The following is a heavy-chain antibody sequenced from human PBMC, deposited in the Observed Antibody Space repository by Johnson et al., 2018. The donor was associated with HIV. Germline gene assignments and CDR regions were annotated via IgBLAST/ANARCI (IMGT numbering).Heavy chain of an antibody. CDR3: AKGIMNWDDDAFDV. D-gene: IGHD1-1*01. J-gene: IGHJ3*01. V-gene: IGHV3-23*01. CDR1: GFTFSSYD. CDR2: IPGINDSG. Sequence: EVQVLESGGGLVQPGGSLRLSCAASGFTFSSYDMNWVRQAPGKGLEWVSGIPGINDSGQYADSVKGWFTISRDNSKNTLYLQMNSLRAEDTAVYYCAKGIMNWDDDAFDVWGLGTMVTVSS.